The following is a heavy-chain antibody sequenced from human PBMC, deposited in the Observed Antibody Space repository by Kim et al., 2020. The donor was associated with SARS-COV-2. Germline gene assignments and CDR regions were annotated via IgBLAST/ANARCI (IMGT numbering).Heavy chain of an antibody. Sequence: GGSLRLSCAASGFTFSSYGMHWVRQAPGKGLEWVAVIWYDGSNKYYADSVKGRFTISRDNSKNTLYLQMNSLRAEDTAVYYCARDTKRRQLYSSGCSPDYWGQGTLVTVSS. CDR3: ARDTKRRQLYSSGCSPDY. CDR1: GFTFSSYG. V-gene: IGHV3-33*01. J-gene: IGHJ4*02. D-gene: IGHD6-19*01. CDR2: IWYDGSNK.